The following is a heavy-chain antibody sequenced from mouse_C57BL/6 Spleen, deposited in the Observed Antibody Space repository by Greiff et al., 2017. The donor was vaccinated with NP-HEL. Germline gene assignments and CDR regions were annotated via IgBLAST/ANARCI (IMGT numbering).Heavy chain of an antibody. CDR2: INPNNGGT. D-gene: IGHD2-3*01. CDR1: GYTFTDYY. Sequence: EVQLQQSGPELVKPGASVTISCKASGYTFTDYYMNWVKQSHGKSLEWIGDINPNNGGTSYNQKFKGKATLTVDKSSSTAYMELRSLTSEDSAVYYCARGGYYGSYAMDYWGQGTSVTVSS. J-gene: IGHJ4*01. CDR3: ARGGYYGSYAMDY. V-gene: IGHV1-26*01.